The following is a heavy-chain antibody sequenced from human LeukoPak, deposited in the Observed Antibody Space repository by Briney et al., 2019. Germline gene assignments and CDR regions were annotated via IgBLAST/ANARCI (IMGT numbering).Heavy chain of an antibody. V-gene: IGHV4-39*07. J-gene: IGHJ6*03. CDR3: ARDDLQLVRRLGGGTEYYYYYYMDV. CDR2: IYYSGST. D-gene: IGHD6-13*01. Sequence: SETLSLTCTVSGGPISSSYYWGWIRQPPGKGLEWIGSIYYSGSTYYNPSLKSRVTISVDTSKNQFSLKLSSVTPEDTAVYYCARDDLQLVRRLGGGTEYYYYYYMDVWGKGTTVTVSS. CDR1: GGPISSSYY.